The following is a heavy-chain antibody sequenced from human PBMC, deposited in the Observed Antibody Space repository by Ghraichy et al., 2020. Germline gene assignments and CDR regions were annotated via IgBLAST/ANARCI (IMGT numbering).Heavy chain of an antibody. J-gene: IGHJ4*02. CDR1: GGSISRGVYS. CDR3: ARVATLPRAGTFYFDS. V-gene: IGHV4-30-2*01. D-gene: IGHD6-13*01. CDR2: IYQSGST. Sequence: SQTLSLTCTVSGGSISRGVYSWSWIRQPPGKGLEWIGHIYQSGSTYLNPSLKSRVTISVDRSANRFSLRLYSVSAADTAVYFCARVATLPRAGTFYFDSWGQGNLVTVSS.